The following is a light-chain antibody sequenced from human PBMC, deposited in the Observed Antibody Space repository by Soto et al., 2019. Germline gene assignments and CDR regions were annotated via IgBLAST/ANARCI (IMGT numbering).Light chain of an antibody. J-gene: IGKJ2*01. Sequence: DVIMTQSPLSLPVTLGQPASISCRSSETLVHSDGNIYLNWFQQRAGQSPRRLIYEVSNRDSGVPDRFSGSWSGTDFTLKISRVEAEDVGVYFCMQGTHWPPYTFGQGTKLEIK. V-gene: IGKV2-30*02. CDR2: EVS. CDR1: ETLVHSDGNIY. CDR3: MQGTHWPPYT.